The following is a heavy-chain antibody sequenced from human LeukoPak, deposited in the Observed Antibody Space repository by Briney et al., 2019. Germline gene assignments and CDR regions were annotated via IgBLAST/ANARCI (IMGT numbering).Heavy chain of an antibody. Sequence: PGGSLRLSCAAFGFTFSDYYMSWIRQAPGKGLEWISYISSSDSTIYYADSVKGRFTISRDNAKNSLFLQMNSLRAEDTAVYYCARGRTYGPFDYWGQGTLVTVSS. CDR1: GFTFSDYY. D-gene: IGHD4-17*01. CDR3: ARGRTYGPFDY. J-gene: IGHJ4*02. CDR2: ISSSDSTI. V-gene: IGHV3-11*01.